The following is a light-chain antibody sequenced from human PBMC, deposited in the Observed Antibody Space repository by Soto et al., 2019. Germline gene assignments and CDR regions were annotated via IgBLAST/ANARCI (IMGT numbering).Light chain of an antibody. Sequence: DIQMTQSPSTLSASVGDRVTITCRARQSISSWLAWYQHKSGKAPKLLIYVASSLESGVPSRFSGSGSGTEFALTITGLQPADFAPYCSQQYNSYPPPFGGGTKVEIK. J-gene: IGKJ4*01. V-gene: IGKV1-5*01. CDR1: QSISSW. CDR3: QQYNSYPPP. CDR2: VAS.